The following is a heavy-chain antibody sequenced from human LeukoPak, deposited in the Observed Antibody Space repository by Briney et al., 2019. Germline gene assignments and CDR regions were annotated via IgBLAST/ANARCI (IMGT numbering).Heavy chain of an antibody. Sequence: PGGSLRLSCAASGFTFDDYTMHWVRQAPGKGLEWVSLISWDGGSTYYADSVKGRFTISRDNSKNTLYLQMNSLRAEDTAVYYCANGGQYWQLWAPNSQDAFDIWGQGTMVTVSS. D-gene: IGHD2/OR15-2a*01. CDR1: GFTFDDYT. V-gene: IGHV3-43*01. J-gene: IGHJ3*02. CDR2: ISWDGGST. CDR3: ANGGQYWQLWAPNSQDAFDI.